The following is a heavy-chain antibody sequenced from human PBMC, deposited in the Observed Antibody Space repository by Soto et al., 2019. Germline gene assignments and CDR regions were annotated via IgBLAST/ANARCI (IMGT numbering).Heavy chain of an antibody. CDR3: ARRDEQLVRSYYYYYGMDV. V-gene: IGHV5-10-1*01. CDR1: GYSFTSYW. J-gene: IGHJ6*02. D-gene: IGHD6-13*01. CDR2: IDPSDSYT. Sequence: PGESLKISCKGSGYSFTSYWISWVRQMPGKGLEGMGRIDPSDSYTNYSPSFQGHVTISADKSISTAYLQWSSLKASDTAMYYCARRDEQLVRSYYYYYGMDVWGQGTTVTVSS.